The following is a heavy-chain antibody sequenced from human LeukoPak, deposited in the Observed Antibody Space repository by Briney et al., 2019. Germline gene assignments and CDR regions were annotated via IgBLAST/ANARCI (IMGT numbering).Heavy chain of an antibody. CDR1: GGSISSGGYS. V-gene: IGHV4-30-2*01. CDR2: IYHSGST. D-gene: IGHD6-13*01. Sequence: SETLSLTCAVSGGSISSGGYSWSWIRQPPGKGLEWIGYIYHSGSTYYNPSLKSRVTISVDRSENQFSLKLSSVTAADTAVYYCARGAPRYSIYNWFDPWGQGTLVTVSS. J-gene: IGHJ5*02. CDR3: ARGAPRYSIYNWFDP.